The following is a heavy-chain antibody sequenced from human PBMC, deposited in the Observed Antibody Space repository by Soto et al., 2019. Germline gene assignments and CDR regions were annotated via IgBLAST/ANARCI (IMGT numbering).Heavy chain of an antibody. CDR1: GVAFSGYY. D-gene: IGHD3-9*01. Sequence: TLSLTCAVYGVAFSGYYWSWIRQSPGKGLEWIGEINHSGSTNYNPSLKSRVTISVDTSKNQFSLKLSSVTAADTAVYYCARGGTLRYFPRAEYCQHWGQGTLVTVSS. CDR3: ARGGTLRYFPRAEYCQH. V-gene: IGHV4-34*01. J-gene: IGHJ1*01. CDR2: INHSGST.